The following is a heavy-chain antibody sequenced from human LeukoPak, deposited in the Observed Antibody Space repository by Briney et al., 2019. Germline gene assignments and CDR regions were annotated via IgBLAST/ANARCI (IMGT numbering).Heavy chain of an antibody. J-gene: IGHJ3*02. V-gene: IGHV4-34*01. Sequence: SETLSLTCAVYDGSFTAYYWSWIRQPPGKGLEWIGEINYSASTNYNPSLTSRVTISVDTSKNQFSLKLSSLTAADPAVYYCAEDRSSYARSGGYYLGAFDIWGHGTLVTVSS. D-gene: IGHD3-10*01. CDR1: DGSFTAYY. CDR2: INYSAST. CDR3: AEDRSSYARSGGYYLGAFDI.